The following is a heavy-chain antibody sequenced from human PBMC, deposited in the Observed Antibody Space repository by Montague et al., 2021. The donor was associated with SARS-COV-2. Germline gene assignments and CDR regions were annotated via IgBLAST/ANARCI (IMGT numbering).Heavy chain of an antibody. CDR1: GGSISSSSYY. D-gene: IGHD3-9*01. CDR2: IYYSGST. J-gene: IGHJ6*02. Sequence: SETLSLTCTVSGGSISSSSYYWGWIRQPPGKGLEWIGSIYYSGSTYYNPSLKSRVTISVDTSKNQFSLKLSSVTAADTAVYYCARQDDILTGYYYYGMDVWGQRTTVTVSS. CDR3: ARQDDILTGYYYYGMDV. V-gene: IGHV4-39*01.